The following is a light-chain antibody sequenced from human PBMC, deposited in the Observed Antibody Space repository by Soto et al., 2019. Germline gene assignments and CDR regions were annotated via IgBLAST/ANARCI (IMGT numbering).Light chain of an antibody. J-gene: IGKJ2*01. CDR1: QSISRS. Sequence: EIVLTQSPAILSVSPGERATLSCSASQSISRSLAWYQQKPGQAPRLLISDASTRATDIPARFSGSGSGTEFTRTISSLQSEDFALYYCHQYTSWPPGTFGQGTK. CDR3: HQYTSWPPGT. V-gene: IGKV3-15*01. CDR2: DAS.